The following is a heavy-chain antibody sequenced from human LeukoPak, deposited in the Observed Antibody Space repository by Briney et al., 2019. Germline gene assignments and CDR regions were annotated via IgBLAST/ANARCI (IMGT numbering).Heavy chain of an antibody. V-gene: IGHV3-30*03. J-gene: IGHJ4*02. CDR1: GFTFSRHG. CDR2: ISNDGSRK. CDR3: ARDRAWNYFDY. D-gene: IGHD3-3*01. Sequence: GRSLRCSCAPSGFTFSRHGMHWVRQAPGKGLEWVAIISNDGSRKYYAHSVEGRFTISRDNSKNTLYLQMDSLRAEDTAVYYCARDRAWNYFDYWGQGTLVTVSS.